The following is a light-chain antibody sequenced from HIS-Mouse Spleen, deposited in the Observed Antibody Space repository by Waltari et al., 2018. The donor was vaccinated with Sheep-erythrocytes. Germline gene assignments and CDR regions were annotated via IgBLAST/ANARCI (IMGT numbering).Light chain of an antibody. J-gene: IGLJ2*01. Sequence: QSALTQPRSVSGSPGQSVTISCTGTSSDVGGYNYVSWYQQHPGKAPKLMIYDVSKRPSGFPERVSGSKSGNTASLTISGLQAEDEADYYCCSYAGSSTLVFGGGTKLTVL. V-gene: IGLV2-11*01. CDR3: CSYAGSSTLV. CDR1: SSDVGGYNY. CDR2: DVS.